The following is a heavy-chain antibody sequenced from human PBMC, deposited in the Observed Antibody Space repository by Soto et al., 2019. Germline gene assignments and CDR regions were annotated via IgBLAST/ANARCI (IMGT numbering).Heavy chain of an antibody. CDR1: GGSISSSSYY. CDR3: ARRPVGGRGDSCRIGE. D-gene: IGHD2-15*01. J-gene: IGHJ4*02. V-gene: IGHV4-39*01. CDR2: IYYSGST. Sequence: SETLSLTCTVSGGSISSSSYYWGWIRHPPGKGLEWIGSIYYSGSTYYNLSLKSRVTISVDTSKNQFSLKLSSVTAADTAVYFCARRPVGGRGDSCRIGEWGKGNLVT.